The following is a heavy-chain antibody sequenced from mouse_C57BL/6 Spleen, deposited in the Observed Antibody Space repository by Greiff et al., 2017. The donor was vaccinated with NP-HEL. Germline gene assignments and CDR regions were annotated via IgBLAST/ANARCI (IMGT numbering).Heavy chain of an antibody. CDR1: GYTFTDYE. CDR2: IDPETGGT. J-gene: IGHJ3*01. CDR3: TRSDGSSLAWFAY. V-gene: IGHV1-15*01. Sequence: QVQLQQSGAELVRPGASVTLSCKASGYTFTDYEMHWVKQTPVHGLEWIGAIDPETGGTAYNQKFKGKAILTADKSSSTAYMELRSLTSEDSAVYYCTRSDGSSLAWFAYWGQGTLVTVSA. D-gene: IGHD1-1*01.